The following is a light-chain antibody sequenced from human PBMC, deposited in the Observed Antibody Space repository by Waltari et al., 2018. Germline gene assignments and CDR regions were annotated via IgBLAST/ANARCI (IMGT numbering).Light chain of an antibody. Sequence: EIVLKQSPATLALSPGERTNISSRASQSVSTYLAWYQQKTGQAPRLLIYDASNRATGIPARFSGSGSGTDFTLTISSLEPEDFAIYYCQHRSNWPLSFTFGPGTKVDIK. CDR2: DAS. V-gene: IGKV3-11*01. CDR1: QSVSTY. J-gene: IGKJ3*01. CDR3: QHRSNWPLSFT.